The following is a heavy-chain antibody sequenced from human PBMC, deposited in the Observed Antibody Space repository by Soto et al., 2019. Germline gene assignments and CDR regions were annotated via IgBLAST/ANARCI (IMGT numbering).Heavy chain of an antibody. CDR1: GGTFSSYA. D-gene: IGHD3-22*01. CDR3: ARLTWVTMIVVVKSYWYFEL. CDR2: IIPICGTA. Sequence: QVQLVQSGAEVKKPGSSVKVSCKASGGTFSSYAISWVRQAPGQGLEWMGGIIPICGTANSAQKFQGRVTITADESTSTAYMELSSLRSEDTAVYYCARLTWVTMIVVVKSYWYFELWGRGTLVTVSS. V-gene: IGHV1-69*01. J-gene: IGHJ2*01.